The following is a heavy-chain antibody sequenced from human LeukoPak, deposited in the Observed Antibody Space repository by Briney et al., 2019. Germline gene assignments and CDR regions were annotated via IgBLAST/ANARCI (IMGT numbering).Heavy chain of an antibody. Sequence: GGSLRLSCAASGFTFSSYAMSWVRQAPGKGLEWVSAISGSGASTYYADSVNGRFPISRDNSKNTLYLQMNSLRAEDTAVYYCAKDRAASSGSQAYWGQGTLVTVSS. J-gene: IGHJ4*02. CDR2: ISGSGAST. CDR1: GFTFSSYA. D-gene: IGHD3-22*01. V-gene: IGHV3-23*01. CDR3: AKDRAASSGSQAY.